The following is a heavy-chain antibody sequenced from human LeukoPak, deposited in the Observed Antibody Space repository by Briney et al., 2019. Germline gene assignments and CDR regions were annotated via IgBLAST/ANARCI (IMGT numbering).Heavy chain of an antibody. Sequence: VASVKVSCKASGYTFTDYYMHWVRQAPGQGLEWMGWINPNSGGTNYVQKFQGRVTMTRDTSISTAYMELSRLRSDDTAVYYCARVPIAAAGTLFDYWGQGTLVTVSS. CDR3: ARVPIAAAGTLFDY. CDR1: GYTFTDYY. V-gene: IGHV1-2*02. J-gene: IGHJ4*02. D-gene: IGHD6-13*01. CDR2: INPNSGGT.